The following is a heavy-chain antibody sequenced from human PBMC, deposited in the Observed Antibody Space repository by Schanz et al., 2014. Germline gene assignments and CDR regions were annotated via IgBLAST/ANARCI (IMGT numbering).Heavy chain of an antibody. V-gene: IGHV3-7*01. Sequence: VLLAGSGGGLVQPGGSVRLSCGASGFSFSTHWMAWVRQAPGKGLEWVANIGDDGADKYYLDSVRGRFTIARDNTKNFLHLEMNNLRAEDTAVYFCAREAGGQNDLDTDPHKYTYMHVWGKGTTVIVSS. CDR2: IGDDGADK. CDR1: GFSFSTHW. J-gene: IGHJ6*03. D-gene: IGHD1-1*01. CDR3: AREAGGQNDLDTDPHKYTYMHV.